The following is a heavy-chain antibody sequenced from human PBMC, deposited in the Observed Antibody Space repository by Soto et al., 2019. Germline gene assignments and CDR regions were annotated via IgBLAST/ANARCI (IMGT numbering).Heavy chain of an antibody. J-gene: IGHJ4*02. CDR2: IYHSGST. CDR3: ARVTRAPYCGGDCFFDY. V-gene: IGHV4-30-2*01. CDR1: GGSISSGGYS. D-gene: IGHD2-21*02. Sequence: PSETLSLTCAVSGGSISSGGYSWSWIRQPPGKGLEWIGYIYHSGSTYYNPSLKSRVTISVDRSKNQFSLKLSSVTAADTAVYYCARVTRAPYCGGDCFFDYWGQGTLVTVSS.